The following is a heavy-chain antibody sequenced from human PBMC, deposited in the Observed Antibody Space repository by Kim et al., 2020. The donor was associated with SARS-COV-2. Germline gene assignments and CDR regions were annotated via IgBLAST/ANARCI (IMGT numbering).Heavy chain of an antibody. J-gene: IGHJ4*02. V-gene: IGHV4-34*01. CDR1: GGSFSGYY. CDR2: INHSGST. D-gene: IGHD3-3*01. CDR3: AIRITIFGVNY. Sequence: SETLSLTCAVYGGSFSGYYWSWIRQPPGKGLEWIGEINHSGSTNYNPSLKSRVTISVDTSKNQFSLKLSSVTAADTAVYYCAIRITIFGVNYWGQGTLVTVSS.